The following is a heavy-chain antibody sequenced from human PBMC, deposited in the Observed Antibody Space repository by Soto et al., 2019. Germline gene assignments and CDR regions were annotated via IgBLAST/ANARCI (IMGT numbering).Heavy chain of an antibody. CDR1: GGSISSYY. J-gene: IGHJ5*02. CDR2: IYYSGST. D-gene: IGHD3-10*01. Sequence: ETLCVSGAVSGGSISSYYWSWIRQHAGKGLEWIGYIYYSGSTNYNPSLKSRVTISVDTSKNQFSLKLSSVTAADTAVYYCARRLSYGSGSYYGNWFDPRGQGTLVTGSS. CDR3: ARRLSYGSGSYYGNWFDP. V-gene: IGHV4-59*01.